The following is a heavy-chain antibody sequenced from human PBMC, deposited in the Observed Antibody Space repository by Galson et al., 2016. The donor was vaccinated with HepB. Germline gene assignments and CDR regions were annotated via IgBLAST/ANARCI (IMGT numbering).Heavy chain of an antibody. CDR2: IDWDDDK. V-gene: IGHV2-70*01. CDR1: GFSLSSDKMY. CDR3: ARAAATSCNFFDY. D-gene: IGHD6-25*01. J-gene: IGHJ4*02. Sequence: PALVKPTQTLTLTCTFSGFSLSSDKMYVSWIRQPPGKALEWLALIDWDDDKYYGTSLKTRLTISKDSSNNQVVLTMTNMDPVDTATYYCARAAATSCNFFDYWGQGTLVTVSS.